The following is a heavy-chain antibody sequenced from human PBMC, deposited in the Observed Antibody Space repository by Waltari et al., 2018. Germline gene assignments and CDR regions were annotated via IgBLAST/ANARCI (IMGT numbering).Heavy chain of an antibody. V-gene: IGHV3-74*01. CDR2: IKSDGSST. J-gene: IGHJ6*02. CDR1: GFTFSSYW. CDR3: ARSRYDFWSGYYTGQLDV. D-gene: IGHD3-3*01. Sequence: EVQLVESGGGLVQPGGSLRLSCAASGFTFSSYWMHWVRQAPGQGLVWVSRIKSDGSSTSYADSVKGRFTISRDNAKNTLYLQMNSLRAEDTAVYYCARSRYDFWSGYYTGQLDVWGQGTTVTVSS.